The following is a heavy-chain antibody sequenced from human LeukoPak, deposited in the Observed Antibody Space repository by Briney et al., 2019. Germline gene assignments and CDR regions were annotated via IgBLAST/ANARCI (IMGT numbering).Heavy chain of an antibody. J-gene: IGHJ4*02. CDR3: ARNLPRGWEFDY. CDR2: IYYSGST. V-gene: IGHV4-39*01. D-gene: IGHD3-10*01. CDR1: GGSISSSSYY. Sequence: SETLSLTCTVSGGSISSSSYYWGWIRQPPGKGLEWIGSIYYSGSTYYNPSLKSRVTISVDTSKTQFSLKLSSLTASGTACFYCARNLPRGWEFDYWGQGTLVTVSS.